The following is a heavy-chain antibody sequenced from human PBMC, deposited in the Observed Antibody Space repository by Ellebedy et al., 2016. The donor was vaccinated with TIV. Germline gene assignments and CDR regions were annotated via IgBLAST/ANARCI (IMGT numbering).Heavy chain of an antibody. Sequence: ASVKVSCXASGYTFTSYGISWVRQAPGQGLEWMGWISAYNGNTNYAQKLQGRVTMTTDTSTSTAYMELRSLRSDDTAVYYCARVNRNPDYDFWSGYGPPNYYMDVWGKGTTVTVSS. CDR3: ARVNRNPDYDFWSGYGPPNYYMDV. V-gene: IGHV1-18*01. CDR2: ISAYNGNT. J-gene: IGHJ6*03. CDR1: GYTFTSYG. D-gene: IGHD3-3*01.